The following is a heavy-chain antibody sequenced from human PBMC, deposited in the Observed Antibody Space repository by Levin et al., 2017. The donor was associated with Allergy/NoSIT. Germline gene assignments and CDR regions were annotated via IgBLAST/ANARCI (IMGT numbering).Heavy chain of an antibody. CDR3: ARGDPFDY. J-gene: IGHJ4*02. Sequence: LGESLKISCQVSGYSFTSYWIGWVRQMPGKGLEWMGIIYPGDSDTKYSPSFQGQVTISADKSIRTAYLQWSSLRASDTAMYFCARGDPFDYWGQGTLVTVSS. CDR1: GYSFTSYW. V-gene: IGHV5-51*01. CDR2: IYPGDSDT.